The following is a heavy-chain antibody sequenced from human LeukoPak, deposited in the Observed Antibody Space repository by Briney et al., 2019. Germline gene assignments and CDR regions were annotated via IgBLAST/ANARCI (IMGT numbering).Heavy chain of an antibody. D-gene: IGHD2-2*01. CDR2: IIPIFGTA. CDR1: GGTFSSYA. J-gene: IGHJ6*02. Sequence: SVKVSCTASGGTFSSYAINWVRQAPGQGLEWMGGIIPIFGTANYAQKFQGRVTITADESTSTAYMELSSLRSEDAAVYYCARDGEDIVVVPAAMIANKTDYYYYYGMDVWGQGTTVTVSS. V-gene: IGHV1-69*13. CDR3: ARDGEDIVVVPAAMIANKTDYYYYYGMDV.